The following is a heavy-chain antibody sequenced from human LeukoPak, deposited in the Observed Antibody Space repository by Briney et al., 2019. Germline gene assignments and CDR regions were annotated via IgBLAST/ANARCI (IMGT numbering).Heavy chain of an antibody. CDR3: ARGPAGYN. V-gene: IGHV3-53*01. D-gene: IGHD1-1*01. Sequence: GSLRLSRAASGVTGSSNHMSLVRQGPRKGLEWVSVIYSGGSTDYADSVKGRFTISTDNLKNTLYLQMNSLRAEDTAVYYCARGPAGYNWGQGTLVTFSS. J-gene: IGHJ4*02. CDR1: GVTGSSNH. CDR2: IYSGGST.